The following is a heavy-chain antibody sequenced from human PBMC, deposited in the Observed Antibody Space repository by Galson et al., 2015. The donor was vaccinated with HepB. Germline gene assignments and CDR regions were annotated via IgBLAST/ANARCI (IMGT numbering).Heavy chain of an antibody. J-gene: IGHJ4*02. CDR3: AKKRDYDFWSGQDY. Sequence: SLRLSCAASGFTFSSYAMSWVRQAPGKGLEWVSAISGSGGSTYYADSVKGRFTISRDNSKNTLYLQMNSLRAEDTAVYYCAKKRDYDFWSGQDYWGQGTLVTVSS. V-gene: IGHV3-23*01. D-gene: IGHD3-3*01. CDR1: GFTFSSYA. CDR2: ISGSGGST.